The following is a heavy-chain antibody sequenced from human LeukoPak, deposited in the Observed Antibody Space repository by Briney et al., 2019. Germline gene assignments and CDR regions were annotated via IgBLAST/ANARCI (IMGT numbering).Heavy chain of an antibody. V-gene: IGHV1-2*02. D-gene: IGHD5-24*01. CDR2: INPNSGGT. CDR3: ARIGYNPYFDY. Sequence: ASVKVSFKASGYTFTDYYLHWVRQAPGQGLEWMGWINPNSGGTNSAQTFQGRVTMTRDTSITTAYLDLSRLRSDDTAVYYCARIGYNPYFDYWGQGTLVTVSS. CDR1: GYTFTDYY. J-gene: IGHJ4*02.